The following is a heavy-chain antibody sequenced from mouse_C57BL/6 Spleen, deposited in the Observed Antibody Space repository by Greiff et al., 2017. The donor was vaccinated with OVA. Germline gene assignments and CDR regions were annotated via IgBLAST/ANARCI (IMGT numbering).Heavy chain of an antibody. CDR2: IYPGSGST. CDR3: ARSSYYGSSYGYAMDY. Sequence: QVQLKQPGAELVKPGASVKMSCKASGYTFTSYWITWVKQRPGQGLEWIGDIYPGSGSTNYNAKFKSKATLTVDTSSSTAYMQLSSLTSEASAVYYCARSSYYGSSYGYAMDYWGQGTSVTVSS. CDR1: GYTFTSYW. D-gene: IGHD1-1*01. V-gene: IGHV1-55*01. J-gene: IGHJ4*01.